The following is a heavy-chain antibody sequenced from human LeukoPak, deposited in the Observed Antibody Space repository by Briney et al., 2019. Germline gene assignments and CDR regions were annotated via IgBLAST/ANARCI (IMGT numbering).Heavy chain of an antibody. CDR1: GGSISSGGYY. J-gene: IGHJ4*02. D-gene: IGHD3-3*01. Sequence: SETLSLTRTVSGGSISSGGYYWSWIRQPPGKGLEWIGYIYHSGSTYYNPSLKSRVTISVDRSKNQFSLKLSSVTAADTAVYYCASRQNYDFWSGYYEERDYWGQGTLVTVSS. V-gene: IGHV4-30-2*01. CDR3: ASRQNYDFWSGYYEERDY. CDR2: IYHSGST.